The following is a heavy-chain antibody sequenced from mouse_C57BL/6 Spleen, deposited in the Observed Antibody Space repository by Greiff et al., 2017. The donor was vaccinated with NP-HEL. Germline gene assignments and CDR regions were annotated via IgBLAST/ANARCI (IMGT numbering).Heavy chain of an antibody. CDR2: IDPSDSET. CDR1: GYTFTSYW. D-gene: IGHD3-2*02. J-gene: IGHJ4*01. CDR3: ARERRQLRLRAMDY. Sequence: VQLQQPGAELVRPGSSVKLSCKASGYTFTSYWMHWVKQRPIQGLEWIGNIDPSDSETHYNQKFKDKATLTVDKSSSTAYMQLSSLTSEDSAVYYCARERRQLRLRAMDYWGQGTSVTVSS. V-gene: IGHV1-52*01.